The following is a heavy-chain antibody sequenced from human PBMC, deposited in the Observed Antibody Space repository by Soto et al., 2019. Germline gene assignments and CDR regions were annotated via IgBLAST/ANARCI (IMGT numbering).Heavy chain of an antibody. J-gene: IGHJ6*02. D-gene: IGHD3-3*01. CDR3: ARGRKMSWRGTANDSSSGMDG. Sequence: PGWSLRLSCAAYGSIVNTYTMNWVRQAPGRGLEWVSSVSRSSTYIYYADSVKGRFTISRDNAKNSLYLQMNSLRAADTAVYYCARGRKMSWRGTANDSSSGMDGWGQGTRVTDSS. CDR1: GSIVNTYT. V-gene: IGHV3-21*01. CDR2: VSRSSTYI.